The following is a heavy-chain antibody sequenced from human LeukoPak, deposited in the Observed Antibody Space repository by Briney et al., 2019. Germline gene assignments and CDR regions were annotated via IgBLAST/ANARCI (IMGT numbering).Heavy chain of an antibody. CDR2: ISHDGSNK. CDR1: GFTFSSYA. Sequence: GGSLRLSCAASGFTFSSYAMHWVRQAPGKGLEWVAVISHDGSNKYYADSVKGRFTISRDNSKNTLYLQMNSLRAEDTAVYHCARDGDTYYYDSSGYLYWGQGTLVTVSS. D-gene: IGHD3-22*01. CDR3: ARDGDTYYYDSSGYLY. V-gene: IGHV3-30-3*01. J-gene: IGHJ4*02.